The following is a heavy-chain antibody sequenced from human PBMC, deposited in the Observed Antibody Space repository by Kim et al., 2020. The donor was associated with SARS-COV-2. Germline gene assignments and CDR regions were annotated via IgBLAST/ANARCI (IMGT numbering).Heavy chain of an antibody. Sequence: SVKVSCKASGGTFSSYAISWVRQAPGQGLEWMGGIIPIFGTANYAQKFQGRVTITADESTSTAYMELSSLRSEDTAVYYCARAPDTKGYCSGGSCAPYYYYYGMDVWGQGTTVTVSS. D-gene: IGHD2-15*01. CDR1: GGTFSSYA. V-gene: IGHV1-69*13. J-gene: IGHJ6*02. CDR2: IIPIFGTA. CDR3: ARAPDTKGYCSGGSCAPYYYYYGMDV.